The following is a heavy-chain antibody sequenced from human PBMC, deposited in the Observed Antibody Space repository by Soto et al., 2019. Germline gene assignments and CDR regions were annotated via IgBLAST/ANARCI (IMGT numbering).Heavy chain of an antibody. V-gene: IGHV1-18*01. CDR3: ARVPFYYDSSGYYYY. D-gene: IGHD3-22*01. Sequence: ASVKVSCKASGYTFTSYGISWVRQAPGQGLEWMGWISAYNGNTNYAQKLQGRVTMTTDTSTSTAYMELRSLRSNDTAVYYCARVPFYYDSSGYYYYWGQGTLVTVSS. CDR1: GYTFTSYG. J-gene: IGHJ4*02. CDR2: ISAYNGNT.